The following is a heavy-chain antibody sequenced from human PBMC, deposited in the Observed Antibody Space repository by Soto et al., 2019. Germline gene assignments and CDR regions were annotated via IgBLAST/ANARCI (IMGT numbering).Heavy chain of an antibody. V-gene: IGHV3-7*01. J-gene: IGHJ6*03. CDR1: GFTFSSYW. CDR2: IKQDGSEK. CDR3: ARDESSSSWYDHYMDV. D-gene: IGHD6-13*01. Sequence: EVQLVESGGGLVQPGGSLRLSCAASGFTFSSYWMSWVRQAPGKGLEWVANIKQDGSEKYYVDSVKGRFTISRDNAKNSLYQQMNSLRAEDTAVYYCARDESSSSWYDHYMDVWGKGTTVTVSS.